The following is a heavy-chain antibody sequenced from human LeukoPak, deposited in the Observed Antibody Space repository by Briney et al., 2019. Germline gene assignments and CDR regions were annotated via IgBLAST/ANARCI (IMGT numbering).Heavy chain of an antibody. CDR3: ARIAPRDYYGSGTYLDY. V-gene: IGHV2-70*11. D-gene: IGHD3-10*01. CDR1: GFSLSTSGMC. J-gene: IGHJ4*02. Sequence: GSRPALVKPTQTLTLTCTFSGFSLSTSGMCVSWIRQPPGKALEWLARIDWDDDKYYSTSLKTRLTISKDTSKNQVVLTMTNMDPVDTAKYYCARIAPRDYYGSGTYLDYWGQGTLVTVPS. CDR2: IDWDDDK.